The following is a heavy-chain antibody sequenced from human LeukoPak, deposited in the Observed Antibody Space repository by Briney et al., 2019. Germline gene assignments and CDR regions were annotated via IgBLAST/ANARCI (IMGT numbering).Heavy chain of an antibody. CDR1: GGSISSYY. Sequence: PSETLSLTCTVSGGSISSYYWSWIRQPPGKGLEWVATMNEDEREKYYVASVKGRFTIYRDNAKNSLYLQMNSLRAEDTAVYYCATFWGSLESDWLRDAMDVWGQGTTVTVSS. V-gene: IGHV3-7*01. CDR3: ATFWGSLESDWLRDAMDV. J-gene: IGHJ6*02. CDR2: MNEDEREK. D-gene: IGHD2-21*02.